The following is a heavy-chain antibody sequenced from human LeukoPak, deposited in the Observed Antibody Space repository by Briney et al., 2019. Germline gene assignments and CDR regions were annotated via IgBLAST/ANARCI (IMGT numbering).Heavy chain of an antibody. V-gene: IGHV4-4*07. CDR3: AREGDFWSGYYYYYGMDV. CDR1: GGSINVSY. J-gene: IGHJ6*02. CDR2: IYTSGST. Sequence: SETLSLTCTVSGGSINVSYWSWIRQPPGKGLEWIGRIYTSGSTNYNPSLKSRVTMSVDTSKNQFSLKLSSVTAADTAVYYCAREGDFWSGYYYYYGMDVWGQGTTVTVSS. D-gene: IGHD3-3*01.